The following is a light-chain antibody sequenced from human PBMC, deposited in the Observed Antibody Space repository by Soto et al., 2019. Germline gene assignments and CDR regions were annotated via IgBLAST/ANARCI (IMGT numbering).Light chain of an antibody. CDR2: DAS. J-gene: IGKJ5*01. CDR1: QDISNY. Sequence: DIQMTQSPSSLSASVGDRVTITCQASQDISNYLNWYQQKLGKAPKLLIYDASNLETGVPSRFSGSGSGKDITFTISRLQPEDIATYYCQQYSHLITFGQGTRLEIK. CDR3: QQYSHLIT. V-gene: IGKV1-33*01.